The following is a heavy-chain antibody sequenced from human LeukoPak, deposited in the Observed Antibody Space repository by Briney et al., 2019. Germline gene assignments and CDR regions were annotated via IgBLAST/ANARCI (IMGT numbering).Heavy chain of an antibody. CDR3: ARDCSGGSCYFY. D-gene: IGHD2-15*01. V-gene: IGHV1-69*13. CDR2: IIPIFGTA. Sequence: SVKVSCKASAGTFSSYAISWVRQAPGQGLEWMGGIIPIFGTANYAQKFQGRVTITADESTSTAYMELSSLRSEDTAVYYCARDCSGGSCYFYWGQGTLVTVSS. J-gene: IGHJ4*02. CDR1: AGTFSSYA.